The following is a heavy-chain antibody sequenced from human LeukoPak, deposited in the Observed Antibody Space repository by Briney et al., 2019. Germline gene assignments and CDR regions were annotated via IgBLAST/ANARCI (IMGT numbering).Heavy chain of an antibody. J-gene: IGHJ4*02. D-gene: IGHD6-13*01. CDR3: SRDFVGYISSLYY. Sequence: QPGRSLRLSCAASAFIFSHYGMHWVRQVPGKGLEWVAVIWANGNDKYYIDSVKGRFTVSRDNSKNTLYLQMDSLRAEDTAVYYCSRDFVGYISSLYYWGQGALVTVSS. CDR1: AFIFSHYG. V-gene: IGHV3-33*01. CDR2: IWANGNDK.